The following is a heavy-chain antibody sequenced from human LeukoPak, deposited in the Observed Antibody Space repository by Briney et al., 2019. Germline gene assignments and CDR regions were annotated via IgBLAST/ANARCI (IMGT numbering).Heavy chain of an antibody. Sequence: PGGSLRISCAASGFTFSNYALTWVRQAPGKGLEWVSAIAFSGSTYYADSVKGRFTISRDDSKNTLYLQMNSLRAEDTAVYYCAKGFLPTSSSSNYVSFDFWGQGTLVIVSS. CDR2: IAFSGST. CDR1: GFTFSNYA. CDR3: AKGFLPTSSSSNYVSFDF. V-gene: IGHV3-23*01. D-gene: IGHD6-13*01. J-gene: IGHJ4*02.